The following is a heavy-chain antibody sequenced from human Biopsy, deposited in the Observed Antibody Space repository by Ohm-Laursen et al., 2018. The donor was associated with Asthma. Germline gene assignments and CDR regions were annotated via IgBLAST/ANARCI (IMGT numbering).Heavy chain of an antibody. Sequence: SETLSLTCTVSGAPITSPNYWAWIRQAPGERLEWVASVYHSGETFYNPSLRSRLSMSADTSRNQFSLRLNSVTAADTAVYYCARHWSGNGWLDVYNYFDPWGPGTLVTVSS. CDR2: VYHSGET. CDR3: ARHWSGNGWLDVYNYFDP. J-gene: IGHJ5*02. D-gene: IGHD5-24*01. CDR1: GAPITSPNY. V-gene: IGHV4-39*01.